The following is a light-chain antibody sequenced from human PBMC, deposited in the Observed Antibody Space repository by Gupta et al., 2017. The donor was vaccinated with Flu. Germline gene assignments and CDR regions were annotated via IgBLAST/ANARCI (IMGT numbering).Light chain of an antibody. V-gene: IGKV3-15*01. CDR2: DAS. J-gene: IGKJ4*01. CDR3: QQYNSWPLS. Sequence: EIVMTQSPVTLSLSPGERATVSCRASQTVYSNLAWYQQTPGQAPRLLIYDASTRATGIPARFSGSGSETXFILSIXSLQSEDFAVYYCQQYNSWPLSFGXGTTVEI. CDR1: QTVYSN.